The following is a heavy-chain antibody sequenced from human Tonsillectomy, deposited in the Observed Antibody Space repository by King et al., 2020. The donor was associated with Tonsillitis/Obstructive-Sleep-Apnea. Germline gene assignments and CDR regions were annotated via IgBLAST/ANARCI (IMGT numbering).Heavy chain of an antibody. CDR1: GFTFSSYA. Sequence: QLVQSGGGLVQPGGSLRLSCSASGFTFSSYAMHWVRQAPGKGLEYVSAISSNGGSTYYADSVKGRFTISRDNSKNTLYLQMSSLRAEDTAVYYCVKDSRSPYPNNDFWGGYYTYYYGMDVWGQGTTVTVSS. V-gene: IGHV3-64D*06. CDR2: ISSNGGST. D-gene: IGHD3-3*01. J-gene: IGHJ6*02. CDR3: VKDSRSPYPNNDFWGGYYTYYYGMDV.